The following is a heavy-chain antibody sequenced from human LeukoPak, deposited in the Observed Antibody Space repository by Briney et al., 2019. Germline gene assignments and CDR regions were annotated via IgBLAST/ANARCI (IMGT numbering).Heavy chain of an antibody. V-gene: IGHV3-73*01. Sequence: GGSLRLSCAASGFTFSGSAMHWVRQASGKGLEWVGRIRSKANSYATAYAASVKGRFTISRDDSKNTAYLQMNSLKTEDTAVYYCTRLGSGRNFDYWGQGALVTVSS. CDR3: TRLGSGRNFDY. D-gene: IGHD3-10*01. J-gene: IGHJ4*02. CDR1: GFTFSGSA. CDR2: IRSKANSYAT.